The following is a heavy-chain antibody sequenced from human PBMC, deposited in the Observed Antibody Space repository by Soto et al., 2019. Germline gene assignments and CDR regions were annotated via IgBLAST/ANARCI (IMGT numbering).Heavy chain of an antibody. J-gene: IGHJ4*02. Sequence: GGSLRLSCAASGFTFSSYAMHWVRQAPGKGLEWVAVISYDGSNKYYADSVKGRFTISRDNSKNTLYLQMNSLRAEDTAVYYCARHPLVVVVAATGNYFDYWGQGTLVTVSS. CDR3: ARHPLVVVVAATGNYFDY. V-gene: IGHV3-30-3*01. CDR2: ISYDGSNK. CDR1: GFTFSSYA. D-gene: IGHD2-15*01.